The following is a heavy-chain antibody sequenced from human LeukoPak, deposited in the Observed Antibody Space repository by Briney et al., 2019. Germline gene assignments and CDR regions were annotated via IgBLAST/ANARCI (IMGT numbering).Heavy chain of an antibody. D-gene: IGHD6-13*01. J-gene: IGHJ4*02. Sequence: ASVKVSCKASGYTFTSYDINWVRQATGQGLEWMGWMNPNSGNTGYAQKFQGRVTMTRNTSISTAYMELSSLRSEDTGVYYCARGQGYSSSWYVYGYWGQGTLVTVSS. V-gene: IGHV1-8*01. CDR3: ARGQGYSSSWYVYGY. CDR1: GYTFTSYD. CDR2: MNPNSGNT.